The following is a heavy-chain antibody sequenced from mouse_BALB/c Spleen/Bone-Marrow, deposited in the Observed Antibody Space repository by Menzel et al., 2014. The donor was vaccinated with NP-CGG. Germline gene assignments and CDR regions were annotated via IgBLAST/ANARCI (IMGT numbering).Heavy chain of an antibody. CDR1: GFNIKDTY. J-gene: IGHJ4*01. D-gene: IGHD4-1*01. V-gene: IGHV14-3*02. CDR2: IDPANGNT. Sequence: VQLQQSGAELVKPGASVKLSCTASGFNIKDTYMHWVKQRPEQGLEWIGRIDPANGNTKYDPRFQGKATITADTSSNTAYLQLSSLTSEDTAVYFCARWEYYAMDYWGQGTSVTVSS. CDR3: ARWEYYAMDY.